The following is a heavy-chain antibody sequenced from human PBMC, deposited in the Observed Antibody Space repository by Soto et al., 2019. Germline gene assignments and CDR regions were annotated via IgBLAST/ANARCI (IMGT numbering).Heavy chain of an antibody. Sequence: QVQLVQSGAEVKKPGSSVNVSCKASGGTFSSYAISWVRQAPGQGLEWMGGIIPIFGTANYAQKFQGRVTITADESTSTAYMELSSLRSEDTAVYYCARDRAAGSADWFDPWGQGTLVTVSS. CDR2: IIPIFGTA. J-gene: IGHJ5*02. D-gene: IGHD6-13*01. CDR3: ARDRAAGSADWFDP. CDR1: GGTFSSYA. V-gene: IGHV1-69*01.